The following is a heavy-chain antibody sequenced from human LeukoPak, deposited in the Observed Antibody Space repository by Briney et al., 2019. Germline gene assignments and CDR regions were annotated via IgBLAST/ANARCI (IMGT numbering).Heavy chain of an antibody. CDR1: AFSVSNHW. CDR3: ASGSYGDHLYYFDY. V-gene: IGHV3-7*01. Sequence: GGSLRLSCAASAFSVSNHWMSWVRQAPGKGLEWVANINRDGNKKYYVDAVRGRFTISRDNAKNSLYLQMNSLRAEDTAVYYCASGSYGDHLYYFDYWGQGTLVTVSS. D-gene: IGHD4-17*01. CDR2: INRDGNKK. J-gene: IGHJ4*02.